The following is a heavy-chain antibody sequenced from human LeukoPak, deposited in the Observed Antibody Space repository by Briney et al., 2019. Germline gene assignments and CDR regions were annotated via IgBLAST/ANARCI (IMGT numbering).Heavy chain of an antibody. CDR3: AHRGGNFQLDY. CDR2: IYWDNDK. V-gene: IGHV2-5*02. Sequence: ESGPTLVKPTQTLTLTCTFSGFSLSTSGVGVGLIRQPPGKALEWLALIYWDNDKRYSPSLKSRLTITKDTSKNQVVLTMTNMDPVDTATYYCAHRGGNFQLDYWGQGTLVTVSS. CDR1: GFSLSTSGVG. D-gene: IGHD1-7*01. J-gene: IGHJ4*02.